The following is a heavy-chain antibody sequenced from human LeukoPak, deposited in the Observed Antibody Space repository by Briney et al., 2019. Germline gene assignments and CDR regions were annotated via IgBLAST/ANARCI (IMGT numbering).Heavy chain of an antibody. V-gene: IGHV3-30*02. Sequence: GGSLRLSCAASGFTFSSYGMHWVRQAPGKGLEWVAFIRYDGSNKYYADSVKGRFTISRDNSKNTLYLQMNSLRAEDTAVYYCAKELVNTVTTPNYYYYGMDVWGQGTTVTVSS. CDR3: AKELVNTVTTPNYYYYGMDV. CDR2: IRYDGSNK. CDR1: GFTFSSYG. D-gene: IGHD4-17*01. J-gene: IGHJ6*02.